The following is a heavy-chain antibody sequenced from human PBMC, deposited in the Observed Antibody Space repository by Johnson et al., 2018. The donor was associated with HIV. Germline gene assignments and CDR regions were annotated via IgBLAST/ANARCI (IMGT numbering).Heavy chain of an antibody. CDR3: ASPVWSGYQFDAFDI. D-gene: IGHD3-3*01. Sequence: QVQLVESGGGVVQPGRSLRLSCAASGFTFSSYAMHWVRQAPGKGLEWVAVISYDGSNKYYADSVKGRFTISRDNSKSTLSLQMNSLRAEDTAVYYCASPVWSGYQFDAFDIWGQGTRVTVSS. V-gene: IGHV3-30*04. CDR1: GFTFSSYA. CDR2: ISYDGSNK. J-gene: IGHJ3*02.